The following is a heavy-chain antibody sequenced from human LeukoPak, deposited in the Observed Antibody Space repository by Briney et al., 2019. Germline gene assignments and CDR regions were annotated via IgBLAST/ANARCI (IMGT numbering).Heavy chain of an antibody. Sequence: GGSLRLSCVASGFTFSSYGMHWVRQAPGKGLEWVAVIWYDGSNKYYADSVKGRFTISRDNSKNTLYLQMNSLRAEDTAVYYCARGLQQWLVFYYYYGMDVWGQGTTVTVSS. CDR3: ARGLQQWLVFYYYYGMDV. V-gene: IGHV3-33*08. D-gene: IGHD6-19*01. J-gene: IGHJ6*02. CDR2: IWYDGSNK. CDR1: GFTFSSYG.